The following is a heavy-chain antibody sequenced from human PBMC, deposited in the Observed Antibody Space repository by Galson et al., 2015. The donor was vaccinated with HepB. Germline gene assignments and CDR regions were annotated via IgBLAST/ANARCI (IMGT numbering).Heavy chain of an antibody. CDR1: GFTFSSFG. CDR2: IWYDGSNE. Sequence: SLRLSCAASGFTFSSFGMHWVRQAPGKGLEWVAVIWYDGSNEYYADSVKGRFTISRDTSKNTLYLQMSSLRADDTAVYFCAKEALPDYGGVTGLDYWGQGTLVTVSS. J-gene: IGHJ4*02. V-gene: IGHV3-33*06. D-gene: IGHD4-23*01. CDR3: AKEALPDYGGVTGLDY.